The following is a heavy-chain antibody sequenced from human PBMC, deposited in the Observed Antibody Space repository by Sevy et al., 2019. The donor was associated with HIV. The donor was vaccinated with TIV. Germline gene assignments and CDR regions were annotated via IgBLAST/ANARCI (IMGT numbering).Heavy chain of an antibody. J-gene: IGHJ4*02. Sequence: SETLSLTCTVSGGSINSRTSYWGWIRQPPGKGLEWIGIIYYSGVTYYNPSLKSRVTISVDTSKNQFSLKLSSVTAADMAVYYCARLDATRPKGYYFDYWGQGTLVTVSS. CDR1: GGSINSRTSY. V-gene: IGHV4-39*01. CDR2: IYYSGVT. CDR3: ARLDATRPKGYYFDY. D-gene: IGHD1-1*01.